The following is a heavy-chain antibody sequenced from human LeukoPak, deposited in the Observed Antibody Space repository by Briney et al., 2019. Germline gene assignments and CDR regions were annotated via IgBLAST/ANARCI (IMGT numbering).Heavy chain of an antibody. V-gene: IGHV4-59*11. CDR2: IYYSGCT. D-gene: IGHD6-13*01. Sequence: KTSETLSLTCTVSGGSISSHYWNWIRQPLGKGLEWIGYIYYSGCTNYNPSLKSRVTISVDTSKNQFSLKLSSVTAADTAVYYCARAVFSSSWDNMGDYYYYMDVWGKGTTVTVSS. CDR3: ARAVFSSSWDNMGDYYYYMDV. J-gene: IGHJ6*03. CDR1: GGSISSHY.